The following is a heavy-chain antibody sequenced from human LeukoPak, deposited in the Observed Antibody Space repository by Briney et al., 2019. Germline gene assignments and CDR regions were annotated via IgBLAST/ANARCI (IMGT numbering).Heavy chain of an antibody. D-gene: IGHD6-13*01. V-gene: IGHV4-34*01. J-gene: IGHJ4*02. Sequence: PSETLSLTCAVYGGSFSGYYWSWIRQPPGKGLEWIGEINHSGSTNYNPSLKSRVTISVDTSKNQFSLKLSSVTAADTAVYYCARHARHSSSWYRAPGELDYWGQGTLVTVSS. CDR2: INHSGST. CDR1: GGSFSGYY. CDR3: ARHARHSSSWYRAPGELDY.